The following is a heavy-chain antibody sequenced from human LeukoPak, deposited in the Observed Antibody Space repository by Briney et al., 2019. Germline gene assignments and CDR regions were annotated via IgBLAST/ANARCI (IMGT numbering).Heavy chain of an antibody. CDR2: IYYSGNT. V-gene: IGHV4-59*01. CDR1: GGSLSNYY. CDR3: ARGEEGLIDY. Sequence: SSETLSLTCTVSGGSLSNYYWSWIRQPPGKGLEWIGYIYYSGNTNYNPSLKSRVTISVDMSKNQFPLKLNSVTAADTAVYYCARGEEGLIDYWGQGTLVTVSS. J-gene: IGHJ4*02. D-gene: IGHD1-26*01.